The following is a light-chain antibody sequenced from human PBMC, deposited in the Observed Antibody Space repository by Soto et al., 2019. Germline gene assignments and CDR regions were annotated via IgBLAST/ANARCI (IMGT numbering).Light chain of an antibody. CDR1: NIGSKS. Sequence: YELTQAPSVSVAPGQTARIGCGGDNIGSKSVHWYQQRPGQAPVLVVYADSDRPSGIPERFSGSNPGNTATLTISRVEAGDEADYYCQVWDYDTDHFVFGPGTKVTVL. CDR2: ADS. J-gene: IGLJ1*01. CDR3: QVWDYDTDHFV. V-gene: IGLV3-21*02.